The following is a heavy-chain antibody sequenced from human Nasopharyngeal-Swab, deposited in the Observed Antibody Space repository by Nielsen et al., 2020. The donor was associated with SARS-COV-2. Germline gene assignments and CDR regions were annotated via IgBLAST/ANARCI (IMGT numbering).Heavy chain of an antibody. V-gene: IGHV3-23*01. D-gene: IGHD6-13*01. CDR3: ARDFGAPSSSWYDGDWFDP. CDR2: ISGSGGST. Sequence: GGSLRLSCAASGFTFSSYAMSWLRQAPGKGLEWVSAISGSGGSTYYADSVKGRFTISRDNAKNSLYLQMNSLRAEDTAVYYCARDFGAPSSSWYDGDWFDPWGQGTLVTVSS. CDR1: GFTFSSYA. J-gene: IGHJ5*02.